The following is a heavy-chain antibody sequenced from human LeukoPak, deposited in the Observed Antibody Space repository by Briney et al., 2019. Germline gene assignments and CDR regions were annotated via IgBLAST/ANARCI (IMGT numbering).Heavy chain of an antibody. J-gene: IGHJ4*02. CDR1: GFTFNSYW. V-gene: IGHV3-7*01. Sequence: PGGSLRLSCAGSGFTFNSYWMSWVRQAPGKGLEWVANIDQVGSEIYYLNSLKGRFTIFRDNTKNLLLLQMNSLTAEDTATYYCARDGVRGRYDLNHFDHWGQGTLVTVSS. D-gene: IGHD2-8*01. CDR2: IDQVGSEI. CDR3: ARDGVRGRYDLNHFDH.